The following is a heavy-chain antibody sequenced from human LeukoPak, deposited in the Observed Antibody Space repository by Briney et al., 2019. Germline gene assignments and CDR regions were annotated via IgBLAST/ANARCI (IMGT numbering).Heavy chain of an antibody. D-gene: IGHD2-8*01. CDR2: ISSSGSTI. V-gene: IGHV3-11*01. CDR1: GFTFDDYG. CDR3: ARVPLHPLRTNGVQPTS. Sequence: GGSLRLSCAASGFTFDDYGMSWVRQAPGKGLEWVSYISSSGSTIYYADSVKGRFTISRDNAKNSLYLQMNSLRAEDTAVYYCARVPLHPLRTNGVQPTSWGQGTLVTVSS. J-gene: IGHJ4*02.